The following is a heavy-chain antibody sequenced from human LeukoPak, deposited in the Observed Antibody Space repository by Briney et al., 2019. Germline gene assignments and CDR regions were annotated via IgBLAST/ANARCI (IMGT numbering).Heavy chain of an antibody. CDR2: IKYDGTME. CDR3: AREGSGAFDI. V-gene: IGHV3-7*03. Sequence: GGSLRLSCVASRFTFSTSWMTWVRQAPGKGLEFVAGIKYDGTMESYVDSVNGRFTISRDNAKNSLYLQMNSLRVDDTAVYYCAREGSGAFDIWGQGTMVTVSS. J-gene: IGHJ3*02. D-gene: IGHD1-26*01. CDR1: RFTFSTSW.